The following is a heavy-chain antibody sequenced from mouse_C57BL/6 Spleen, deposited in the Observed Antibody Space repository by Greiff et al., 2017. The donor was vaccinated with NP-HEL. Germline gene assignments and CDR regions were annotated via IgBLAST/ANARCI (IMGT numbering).Heavy chain of an antibody. CDR1: GFNIKDDY. CDR3: TTRDYGSSYDYAMDY. CDR2: IDPENGDT. Sequence: LVESGAELVRPGASVKLSCTASGFNIKDDYMHWVKQRPEQGLEWIGWIDPENGDTEYASKFQGKATITADTSSNTAYLQLSSLTSEDTAVYYCTTRDYGSSYDYAMDYWGQGTSVTVSS. D-gene: IGHD1-1*01. V-gene: IGHV14-4*01. J-gene: IGHJ4*01.